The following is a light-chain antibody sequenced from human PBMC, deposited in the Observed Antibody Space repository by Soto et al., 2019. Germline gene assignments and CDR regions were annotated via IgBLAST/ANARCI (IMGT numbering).Light chain of an antibody. Sequence: DIQLTQSPSFLSASVGDRVTITCRASQGISSYLAWYQQKPGKAPKLLIYAASTLQRGVPSRFSGSGSGTEFTRTISSLQPEEFATYYGQQLNSYPLTFEPGNTVDI. CDR1: QGISSY. CDR2: AAS. V-gene: IGKV1-9*01. CDR3: QQLNSYPLT. J-gene: IGKJ3*01.